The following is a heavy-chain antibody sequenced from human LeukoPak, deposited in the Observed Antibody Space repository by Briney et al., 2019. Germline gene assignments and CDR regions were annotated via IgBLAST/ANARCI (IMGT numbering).Heavy chain of an antibody. CDR2: IGTAGDT. CDR1: GFTFSSYD. Sequence: GGSLRLSCAASGFTFSSYDMHWVRQATGKGLEWVSAIGTAGDTYYPGSVKGRFTISRENAKNSLYLQMNSLRAGDTAVYYCARGRRDYYDSSGYYFDYWGQGTLVTVSS. CDR3: ARGRRDYYDSSGYYFDY. J-gene: IGHJ4*02. D-gene: IGHD3-22*01. V-gene: IGHV3-13*01.